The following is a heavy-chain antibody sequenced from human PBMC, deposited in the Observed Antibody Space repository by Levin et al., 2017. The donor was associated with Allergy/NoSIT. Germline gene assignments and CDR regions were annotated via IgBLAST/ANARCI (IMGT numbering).Heavy chain of an antibody. D-gene: IGHD5-12*01. Sequence: AGGSLRLSCAASGFTFSSYGMHWVRQAPGKGLEWVAVIWYDGSNKYYADSVKGRFTISRDNSKNTLYLQMNSLRAEDTAVYCCARDREATIFYIDYWGQGTLVTVSS. J-gene: IGHJ4*02. CDR3: ARDREATIFYIDY. CDR1: GFTFSSYG. V-gene: IGHV3-33*01. CDR2: IWYDGSNK.